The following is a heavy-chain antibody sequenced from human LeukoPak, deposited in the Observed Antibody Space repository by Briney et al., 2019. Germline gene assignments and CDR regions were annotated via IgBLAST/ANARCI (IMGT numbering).Heavy chain of an antibody. V-gene: IGHV4-39*01. J-gene: IGHJ1*01. CDR3: ARHSYYDFWSGPFEH. CDR1: GGSISSSSYY. Sequence: SETLSLTCTVSGGSISSSSYYWGWIRQPPGKGLEWIGSIYYSGSTYYNPSLKSRVTISVDTSKNQFSLKLSSVTAADTAVYYCARHSYYDFWSGPFEHWGQGTRVTVSS. D-gene: IGHD3-3*01. CDR2: IYYSGST.